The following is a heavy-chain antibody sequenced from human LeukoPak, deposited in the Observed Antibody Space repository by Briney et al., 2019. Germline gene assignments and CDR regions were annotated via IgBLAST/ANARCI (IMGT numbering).Heavy chain of an antibody. D-gene: IGHD2-21*02. CDR3: AREGGGDSEYYYYYMDV. Sequence: GGSLRLSCAASGFTFSSYGMHWVRQAPGKGLEWVAVIWYDGSNKYYADSVKGRFTISRDNSKNTLYLQMNSLRAEDTAVYYCAREGGGDSEYYYYYMDVWGKGTTVTVSS. J-gene: IGHJ6*03. CDR1: GFTFSSYG. V-gene: IGHV3-33*01. CDR2: IWYDGSNK.